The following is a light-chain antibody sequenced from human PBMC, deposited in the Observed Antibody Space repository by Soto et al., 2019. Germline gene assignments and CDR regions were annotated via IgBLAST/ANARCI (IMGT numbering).Light chain of an antibody. V-gene: IGKV1-27*01. CDR2: GAS. CDR3: QNYHLALGT. J-gene: IGKJ5*01. Sequence: DIQMTPSPSSLSASVGDTVTITCRASQDIINHLAWYQQRPRKVPNLLIYGASTLHSGVPSRFRGSGSGTHFTLTISSLQPEDVATYYCQNYHLALGTFGQGTRLEIK. CDR1: QDIINH.